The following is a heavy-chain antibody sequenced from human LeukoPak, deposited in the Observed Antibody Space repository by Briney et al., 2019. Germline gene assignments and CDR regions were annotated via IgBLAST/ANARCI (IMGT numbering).Heavy chain of an antibody. Sequence: SETLSLTCTVSGGSISSSTYYWGWIRQPPGKGLEWIGSIYYSGSTYYNPSLKSRVTISVDTSKNQFSLKLSSVTAEDTAVYYCARERGVGLLDYWGQGTLVTVSS. CDR2: IYYSGST. CDR3: ARERGVGLLDY. V-gene: IGHV4-39*07. CDR1: GGSISSSTYY. J-gene: IGHJ4*02. D-gene: IGHD3-10*01.